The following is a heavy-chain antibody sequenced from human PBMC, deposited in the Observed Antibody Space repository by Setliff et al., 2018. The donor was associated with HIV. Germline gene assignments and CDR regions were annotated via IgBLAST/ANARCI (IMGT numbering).Heavy chain of an antibody. CDR2: IYLSEST. J-gene: IGHJ4*02. CDR1: GYSISSGYY. V-gene: IGHV4-38-2*01. Sequence: SETLSLTCAVSGYSISSGYYWGWVRQPPGKGLEWIGSIYLSESTYYNPSLKSRVTISVDTSKNQFSLKLSSVTAADTAVYYCARVSAHYFGVIFIPVYFDYWGQGTLVTVSS. D-gene: IGHD3-3*01. CDR3: ARVSAHYFGVIFIPVYFDY.